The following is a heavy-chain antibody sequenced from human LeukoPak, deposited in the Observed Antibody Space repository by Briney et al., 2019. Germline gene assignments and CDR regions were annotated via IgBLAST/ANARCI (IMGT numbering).Heavy chain of an antibody. Sequence: PSETLSLTCTVSGGSISSSNHYWGWIRQPPGKGLEWIGNIYYSGSAYYNPSLKSRVTISVDTPKNQFSLKVRSVTAADTAVFYCARAEGITHFHFDFWGQGTLVTVSS. V-gene: IGHV4-39*07. J-gene: IGHJ4*02. CDR3: ARAEGITHFHFDF. CDR2: IYYSGSA. D-gene: IGHD1-14*01. CDR1: GGSISSSNHY.